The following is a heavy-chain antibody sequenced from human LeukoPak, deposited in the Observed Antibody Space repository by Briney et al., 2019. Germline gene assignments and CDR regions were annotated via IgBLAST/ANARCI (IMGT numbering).Heavy chain of an antibody. V-gene: IGHV5-51*01. D-gene: IGHD1-26*01. Sequence: GESLKISCKGSGYSFTSYWIGWVRQMPGKGLEWMGIIYPGDSDARYSPSFQGQVTISADKSISTAYLQRSSLKASDTAMYYCARRELWEGLDYWGQGTLVTVSS. CDR3: ARRELWEGLDY. J-gene: IGHJ4*02. CDR2: IYPGDSDA. CDR1: GYSFTSYW.